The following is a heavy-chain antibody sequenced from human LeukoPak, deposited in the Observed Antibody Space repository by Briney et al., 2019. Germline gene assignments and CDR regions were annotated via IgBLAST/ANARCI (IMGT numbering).Heavy chain of an antibody. V-gene: IGHV3-23*01. CDR3: AKDPDIVVVPAAIWFDP. Sequence: GGSLRLSCAATGFTFSSYAMSWVRQAPGKGLEWVSANSGSGGSTYYADSVKGRFTISRDNSKNTLYLQMNSLRAEDTAVYYCAKDPDIVVVPAAIWFDPWGQGTLVTVSS. CDR2: NSGSGGST. J-gene: IGHJ5*02. CDR1: GFTFSSYA. D-gene: IGHD2-2*01.